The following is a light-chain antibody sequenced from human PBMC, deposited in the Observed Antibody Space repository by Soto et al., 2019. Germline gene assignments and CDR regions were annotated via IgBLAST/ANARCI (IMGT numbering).Light chain of an antibody. CDR3: SSYTTSSTLWV. J-gene: IGLJ3*02. Sequence: QSALTQPASVSGPPGQSITISCTGTSSDIGAYNYISWYQQHPGKAPKLMIYEVSNRPSGVSNRFSGSKSGITASLTISGLQAEDEADYYCSSYTTSSTLWVFGGGTKVTVL. CDR1: SSDIGAYNY. CDR2: EVS. V-gene: IGLV2-14*01.